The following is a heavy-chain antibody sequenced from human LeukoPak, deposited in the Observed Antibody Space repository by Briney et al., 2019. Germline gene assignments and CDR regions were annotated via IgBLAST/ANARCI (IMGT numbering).Heavy chain of an antibody. CDR1: GGTFSSYA. D-gene: IGHD3-10*01. Sequence: GASVKVSCKASGGTFSSYAISWVRQAPGQGLEWMGRIIPILGIANYAQKFQGRVTITADKSTSTAYMELSSLRSEDTAVYYCARDREYYHGSGSYPNFDYWGQGTLVTVSS. CDR3: ARDREYYHGSGSYPNFDY. CDR2: IIPILGIA. J-gene: IGHJ4*02. V-gene: IGHV1-69*04.